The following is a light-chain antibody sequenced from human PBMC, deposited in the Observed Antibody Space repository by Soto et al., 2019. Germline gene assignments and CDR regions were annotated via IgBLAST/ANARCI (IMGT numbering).Light chain of an antibody. J-gene: IGKJ1*01. V-gene: IGKV3-15*01. CDR1: QNVRTN. CDR3: KQYNNWPRT. CDR2: GAY. Sequence: DIVMTQSPLSLTVTPGEPASISCRASQNVRTNLAWYQQKPGQAPRLLIYGAYTRATGIPARFSGSGSGTEFTLTIRSLQSEDFAVYYCKQYNNWPRTFGQGTKVDIK.